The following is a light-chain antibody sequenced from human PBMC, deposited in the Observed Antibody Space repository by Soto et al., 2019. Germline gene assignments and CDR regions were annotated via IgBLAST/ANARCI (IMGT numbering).Light chain of an antibody. CDR2: GAN. J-gene: IGKJ1*01. CDR3: QQNYGTPGT. V-gene: IGKV1-39*01. CDR1: QSMSRY. Sequence: DIQLTQSPSSLSASVGDRITITCRSSQSMSRYLNWYQQRPGTAPKVLIFGANSLQSGVPSRFSGSGSGTEFTLTISSLQPEDFATYYCQQNYGTPGTFGQGTKVDVK.